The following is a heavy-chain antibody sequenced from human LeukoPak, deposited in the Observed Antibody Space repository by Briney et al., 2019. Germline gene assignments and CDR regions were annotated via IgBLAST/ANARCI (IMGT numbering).Heavy chain of an antibody. Sequence: GGSLRLSCAASGFTVSSNYMSWVRQAPGKGLEWVPVIYSGGSTYYADSVKGRFTISRDNSKNTLYLQMNSLRAEDTAVYYCARELMTYLDYWGQGTLVTVSS. CDR1: GFTVSSNY. J-gene: IGHJ4*02. D-gene: IGHD2-21*02. CDR2: IYSGGST. V-gene: IGHV3-53*01. CDR3: ARELMTYLDY.